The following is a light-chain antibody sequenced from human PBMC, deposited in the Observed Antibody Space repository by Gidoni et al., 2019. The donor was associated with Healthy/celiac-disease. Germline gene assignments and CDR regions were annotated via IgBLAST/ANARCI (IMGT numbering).Light chain of an antibody. V-gene: IGKV1-5*03. CDR2: KAS. Sequence: DIQMTQSPSTLSASVGDRVNITCRASQSISSWLAWYQQKPGKAPKLLIYKASSLESGVPSRFSGSGSGTEFTLTLSCLQPDDFATYSCQQYNSYWTFGQGTKVEIK. CDR1: QSISSW. J-gene: IGKJ1*01. CDR3: QQYNSYWT.